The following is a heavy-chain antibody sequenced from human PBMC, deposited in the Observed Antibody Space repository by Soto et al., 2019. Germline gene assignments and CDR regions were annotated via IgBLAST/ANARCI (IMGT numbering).Heavy chain of an antibody. CDR3: AREGVSSRWYGGVNWFDP. CDR1: GFTFSSYG. V-gene: IGHV3-33*01. Sequence: QVQLVESGGGVVQPGRSLRLSCAASGFTFSSYGMHWVRQAPGKGLEWVAVIWYDGSNEYYADSVKGRFTISRDNSKTTLYLQMNSLRAEDTAVYYCAREGVSSRWYGGVNWFDPWGQGTLVTVSS. CDR2: IWYDGSNE. D-gene: IGHD6-13*01. J-gene: IGHJ5*02.